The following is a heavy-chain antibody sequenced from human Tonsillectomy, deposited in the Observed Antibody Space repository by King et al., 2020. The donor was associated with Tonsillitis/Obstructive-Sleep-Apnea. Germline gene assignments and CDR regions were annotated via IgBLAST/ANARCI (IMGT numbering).Heavy chain of an antibody. V-gene: IGHV3-74*01. CDR1: GFTFSSYW. D-gene: IGHD3-3*01. J-gene: IGHJ6*03. CDR3: ARDTPNDFWSGVIYYYYYYMDV. Sequence: VQLVESGGGLVQPGGSLRLSCAASGFTFSSYWMHWVRQAPGKGLVWVSRINSDGSSTSYADSVKGRFTISRDNAKNTLYLQMNSLRAEDTAVYYCARDTPNDFWSGVIYYYYYYMDVWGKGTTVTVSS. CDR2: INSDGSST.